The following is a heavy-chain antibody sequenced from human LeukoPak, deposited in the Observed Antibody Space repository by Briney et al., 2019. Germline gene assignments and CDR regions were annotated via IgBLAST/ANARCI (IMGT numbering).Heavy chain of an antibody. CDR3: ARGLGELTTRYFDY. D-gene: IGHD3-16*01. J-gene: IGHJ4*02. CDR2: INHSGST. CDR1: GGSFSGYY. V-gene: IGHV4-34*01. Sequence: PSETLSLTCAVYGGSFSGYYWSWIRQPPGKGLEWIGEINHSGSTNYNPSLKSRVTISVDTSKNQFSLKLSSVTAADTAVYYCARGLGELTTRYFDYWGQGTLVTVSS.